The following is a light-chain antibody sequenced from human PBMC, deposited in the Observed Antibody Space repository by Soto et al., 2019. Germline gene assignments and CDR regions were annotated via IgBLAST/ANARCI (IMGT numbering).Light chain of an antibody. CDR1: SSDVGGYNY. CDR2: DVT. CDR3: SSYTSSSTQV. Sequence: QSVLTQPAAVSGSPGQSITISCTGTSSDVGGYNYVSWYQQHPGKAPKLMIYDVTNRPSGGSNRFSGSKSGNTASLTISGLQAEDEADYYCSSYTSSSTQVFGTGTKVPVL. J-gene: IGLJ1*01. V-gene: IGLV2-14*01.